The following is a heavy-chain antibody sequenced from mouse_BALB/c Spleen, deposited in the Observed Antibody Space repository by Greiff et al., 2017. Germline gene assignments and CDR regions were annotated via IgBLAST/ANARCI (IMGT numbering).Heavy chain of an antibody. D-gene: IGHD6-2*01. Sequence: EVQVVESGGGLVKPGGSLKLSCAASGFAFSSYDMSWVRQTPGKRLEWVAYISSGGGSTYYPDTVKGRFTISRDNAKNTLYLQMSSLKSEDTAMYYCARSLYYGMDYWGQGTSVTVSS. CDR2: ISSGGGST. V-gene: IGHV5-12-1*01. CDR1: GFAFSSYD. CDR3: ARSLYYGMDY. J-gene: IGHJ4*01.